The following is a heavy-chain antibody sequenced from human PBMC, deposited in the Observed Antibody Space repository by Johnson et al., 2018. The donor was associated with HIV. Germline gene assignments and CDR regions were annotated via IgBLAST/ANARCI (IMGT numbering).Heavy chain of an antibody. J-gene: IGHJ3*02. CDR3: AKDWVEYGAFDI. V-gene: IGHV3-33*06. CDR1: GFTFSTSG. Sequence: QVQVVESGGGVVQPGRSLRLSCAASGFTFSTSGMHWVRQAPGKGLEWVAVIWYDGSNKYYADSVKGRFTISRDNSKNTLYLQMNSLRAEDTAVYYCAKDWVEYGAFDIWGQGTMVTVSS. D-gene: IGHD2/OR15-2a*01. CDR2: IWYDGSNK.